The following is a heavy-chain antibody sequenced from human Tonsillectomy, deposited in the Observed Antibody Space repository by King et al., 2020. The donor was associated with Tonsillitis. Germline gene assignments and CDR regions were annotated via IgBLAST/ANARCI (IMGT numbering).Heavy chain of an antibody. V-gene: IGHV5-51*01. CDR1: GYSFTSYW. J-gene: IGHJ2*01. Sequence: VQLVESGAEVKKPGESLKISCKGSGYSFTSYWIGWVRQMPGKGLEWMGIIYPGYSDTRYSPSFPGQVTMSADKSLSTAYLQWGSLKASDTAMYYCARHAVGATYGHWYFDLWGRGTLVTVSS. D-gene: IGHD1-26*01. CDR3: ARHAVGATYGHWYFDL. CDR2: IYPGYSDT.